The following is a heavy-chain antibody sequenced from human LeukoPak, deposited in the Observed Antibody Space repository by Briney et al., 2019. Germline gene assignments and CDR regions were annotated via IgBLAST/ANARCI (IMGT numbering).Heavy chain of an antibody. D-gene: IGHD3-16*01. V-gene: IGHV4-4*02. CDR2: IYHRGNS. J-gene: IGHJ4*01. CDR1: GGSISTAHW. Sequence: PSGTLSLTCAVSGGSISTAHWWNRVRQSPGKGLEWIGEIYHRGNSNYNPSLKSRVSISVDTSNNQFSLKVTPLTAADPAVYYCARAFHPPDFAFGRAPYYFDLWGQGTLVTVSS. CDR3: ARAFHPPDFAFGRAPYYFDL.